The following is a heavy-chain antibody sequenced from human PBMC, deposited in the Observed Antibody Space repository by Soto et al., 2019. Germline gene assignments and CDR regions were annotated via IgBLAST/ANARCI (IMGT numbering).Heavy chain of an antibody. J-gene: IGHJ3*02. CDR1: GFTFSSYA. Sequence: GGSLRLSCAASGFTFSSYAMSWVRQAPGKGLEWVSAISGSGGSTYYADSVKGRFTISRDNSKNTMYLQMNSLRAEDTAVYYCAKDLEEGWDAFDIWGQGTMVTVSS. D-gene: IGHD6-19*01. V-gene: IGHV3-23*01. CDR3: AKDLEEGWDAFDI. CDR2: ISGSGGST.